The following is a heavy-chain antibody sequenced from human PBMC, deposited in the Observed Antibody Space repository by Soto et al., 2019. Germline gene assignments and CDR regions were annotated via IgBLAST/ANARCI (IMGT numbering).Heavy chain of an antibody. V-gene: IGHV3-21*01. Sequence: PGGSLRLSCAASGFTFSSYSMNWVRQAPGKGLEWVSSISSSSGYIYYADSVKGRFTISRDNAENSLYLQMGSLRAEDTAVYYCARDPAYSTFWYGKYYFYYWGQGTLVTVSS. CDR2: ISSSSGYI. D-gene: IGHD6-13*01. CDR3: ARDPAYSTFWYGKYYFYY. J-gene: IGHJ4*02. CDR1: GFTFSSYS.